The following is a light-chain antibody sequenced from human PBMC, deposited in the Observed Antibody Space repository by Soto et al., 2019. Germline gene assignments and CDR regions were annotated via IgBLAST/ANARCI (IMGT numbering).Light chain of an antibody. CDR3: ETWDSSTRV. Sequence: QLVLTQSSSASASLGSSVKLTCTLSSRHSSYIIAWHQQQPGKAPRYLMKLEDSGNYNKGSGVPDRFSGSSSGADRYLTISNVQSEDEAEYYCETWDSSTRVFGGGTKLTVL. CDR1: SRHSSYI. CDR2: LEDSGNY. J-gene: IGLJ3*02. V-gene: IGLV4-60*03.